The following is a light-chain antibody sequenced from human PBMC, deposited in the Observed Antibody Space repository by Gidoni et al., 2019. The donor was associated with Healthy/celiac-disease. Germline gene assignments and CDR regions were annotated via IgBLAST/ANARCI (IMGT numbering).Light chain of an antibody. CDR3: QQYDNLPLYT. CDR1: QDISNY. V-gene: IGKV1-33*01. Sequence: DIQMTQSPSSLSASVGDRVTITCQASQDISNYLNWYQQKPGKARKLLIYDPSDLETGVPSRFSGSGSGTDFTFTISSLQPEDIATYYCQQYDNLPLYTFGQGTKLEIK. CDR2: DPS. J-gene: IGKJ2*01.